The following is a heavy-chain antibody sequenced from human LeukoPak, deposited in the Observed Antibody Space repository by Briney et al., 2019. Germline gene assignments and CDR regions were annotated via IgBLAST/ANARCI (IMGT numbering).Heavy chain of an antibody. CDR2: INHGGST. CDR3: ARGRTGYQLLPTKKDYSYYYVDV. V-gene: IGHV4-34*01. J-gene: IGHJ6*03. D-gene: IGHD2-2*01. Sequence: SETLSLTCAVYGGSLSAYYWTWIRQPPGKGLEWIGEINHGGSTNYNPSLKSRVTISIDTSKNQFSLKLRSVTAADRAVYYCARGRTGYQLLPTKKDYSYYYVDVWDKGTTVTVSS. CDR1: GGSLSAYY.